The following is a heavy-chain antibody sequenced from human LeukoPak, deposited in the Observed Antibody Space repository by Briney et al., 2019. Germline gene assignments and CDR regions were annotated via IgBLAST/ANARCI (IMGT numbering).Heavy chain of an antibody. J-gene: IGHJ4*02. CDR1: GGSISNYY. V-gene: IGHV4-4*07. CDR3: ARESYSSSYLFDY. D-gene: IGHD6-6*01. CDR2: IYTSGST. Sequence: SETLSLTCTVSGGSISNYYWSWIRQPAGKGLEWIGRIYTSGSTNYNPFLKSRVTMSVDTSKNQFSLKLSSVTAADTAVYYCARESYSSSYLFDYWGQGNLVTVSS.